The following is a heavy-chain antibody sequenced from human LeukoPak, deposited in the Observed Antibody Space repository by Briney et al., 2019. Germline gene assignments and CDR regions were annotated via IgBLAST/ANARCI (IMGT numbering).Heavy chain of an antibody. CDR1: GYSFTSYW. J-gene: IGHJ3*02. D-gene: IGHD3-3*01. CDR3: ASQGVTIFGVADYGFGI. V-gene: IGHV5-51*01. CDR2: IYPGDSDT. Sequence: GESLKISCKGSGYSFTSYWIGWVRQMPGKGLEWMGIIYPGDSDTRSSPSFQGQVTPSADKSINTAYLQWSSLKASDTAMYYCASQGVTIFGVADYGFGIWGQGTMVTVSS.